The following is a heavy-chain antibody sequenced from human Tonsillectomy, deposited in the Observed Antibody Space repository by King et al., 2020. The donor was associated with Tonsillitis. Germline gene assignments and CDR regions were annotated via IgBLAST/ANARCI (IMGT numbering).Heavy chain of an antibody. J-gene: IGHJ4*02. CDR1: GFTFSNYA. CDR3: AKGYRTPLTNFDY. D-gene: IGHD4-17*01. V-gene: IGHV3-23*04. CDR2: ISGSGGGT. Sequence: VQLVESGGGLVQPGGSLRLSCAASGFTFSNYAMSWVRQAPGKGLEWVSTISGSGGGTYYADSVKGRFTISRDNSKNTLYLQMNSLRADDTAVYYCAKGYRTPLTNFDYWGQGTLVTVSS.